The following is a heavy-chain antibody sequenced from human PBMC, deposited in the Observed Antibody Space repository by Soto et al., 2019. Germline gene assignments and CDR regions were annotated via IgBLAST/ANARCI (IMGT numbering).Heavy chain of an antibody. CDR2: IYYRGST. Sequence: QLQLQESGPGLVKPSETLSLTCTVSGGSISSSSYYWGWIRQPPGKGLEWIGSIYYRGSTYYNPSLKSRVTISVDTSKNQFSLKLSSVTAADTAVYYCARVRIVVVVAATPYYFDYWGQGTLVTVSS. D-gene: IGHD2-15*01. V-gene: IGHV4-39*01. J-gene: IGHJ4*02. CDR3: ARVRIVVVVAATPYYFDY. CDR1: GGSISSSSYY.